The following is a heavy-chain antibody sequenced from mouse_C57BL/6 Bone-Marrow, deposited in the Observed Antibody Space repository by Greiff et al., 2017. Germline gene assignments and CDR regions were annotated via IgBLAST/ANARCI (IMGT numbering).Heavy chain of an antibody. V-gene: IGHV8-8*01. D-gene: IGHD3-1*01. Sequence: QVTLKESGPGILQPSQTLSLTCSFSGFSLSTFGMGVGWHRQPPGKGLEWLVHTWWDDDKYYNPAPKSLLTISKDTSKNQVFLKIANVDTADTSTYYCARIARGLFDYWGQGTTLTGSS. CDR2: TWWDDDK. J-gene: IGHJ2*01. CDR3: ARIARGLFDY. CDR1: GFSLSTFGMG.